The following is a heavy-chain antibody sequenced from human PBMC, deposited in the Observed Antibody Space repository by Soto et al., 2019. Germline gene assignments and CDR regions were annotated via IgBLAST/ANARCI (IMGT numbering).Heavy chain of an antibody. CDR2: IYHSGST. Sequence: SETLSLTCAVSSGSISSSNWWSWVRQPPGKGLEWIGEIYHSGSTNYNPSLKSRVTISVDKSKNQFSLKLSSVTAADTAVYYCARGGVGYCSGGSCYSGDYYYYYYMDVWGKGTTVTVSS. D-gene: IGHD2-15*01. CDR3: ARGGVGYCSGGSCYSGDYYYYYYMDV. V-gene: IGHV4-4*02. J-gene: IGHJ6*03. CDR1: SGSISSSNW.